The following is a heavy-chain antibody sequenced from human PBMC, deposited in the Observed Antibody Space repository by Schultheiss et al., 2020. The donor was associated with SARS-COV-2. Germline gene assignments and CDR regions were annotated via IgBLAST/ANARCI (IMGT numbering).Heavy chain of an antibody. CDR2: IYPGDSDT. J-gene: IGHJ4*02. V-gene: IGHV5-51*01. D-gene: IGHD3-10*01. CDR3: ARLPIVLLWFGEATPHFDY. CDR1: GYSFTSYW. Sequence: GESLKISCKGSGYSFTSYWIGWVRQMPGKGLEWMGIIYPGDSDTRYSPSFQGQVTISADKSISTAYLQWSSLKASDTAMYYCARLPIVLLWFGEATPHFDYWGQGTLVTVSS.